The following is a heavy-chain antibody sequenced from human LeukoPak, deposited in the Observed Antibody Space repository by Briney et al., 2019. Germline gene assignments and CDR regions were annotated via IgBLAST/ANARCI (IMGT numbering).Heavy chain of an antibody. J-gene: IGHJ4*02. D-gene: IGHD4-17*01. CDR2: INYSGST. V-gene: IGHV4-59*01. CDR3: GRGRYGDDGHY. CDR1: GVSIRGYY. Sequence: SQTLSLTCTLSGVSIRGYYWGWVRHSPEKGLGWLAYINYSGSTSYNPSLQSRVTILVDTSKNQFSLRLNSVTAADTAVYFCGRGRYGDDGHYWGQGTLVTVSS.